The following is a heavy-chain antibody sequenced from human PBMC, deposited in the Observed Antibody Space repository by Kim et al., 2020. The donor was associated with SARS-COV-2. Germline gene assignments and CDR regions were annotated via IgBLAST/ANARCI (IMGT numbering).Heavy chain of an antibody. CDR3: ATAPANYYDRSGYSYYYYYGMDV. CDR1: GYTLTELS. J-gene: IGHJ6*02. V-gene: IGHV1-24*01. D-gene: IGHD3-22*01. CDR2: FDPEDGET. Sequence: ASVKVSCKVSGYTLTELSMHWVRQAPGKGLEWMGGFDPEDGETIYAQKLQGRVTMTEDTSTDTAYMELSSLRSEDTAVYYCATAPANYYDRSGYSYYYYYGMDVWGQGTTVTVSS.